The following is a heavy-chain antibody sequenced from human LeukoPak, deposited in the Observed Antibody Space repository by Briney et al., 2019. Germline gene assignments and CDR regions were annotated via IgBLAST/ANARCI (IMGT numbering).Heavy chain of an antibody. V-gene: IGHV3-21*01. D-gene: IGHD2-15*01. J-gene: IGHJ6*03. Sequence: QPGGSLRLSCAASGFTFSNYAMNWVRQAPGRGLEWVSSISSSSSYIYYADSVKGRFTISRDNAKNSLYLQMNSLRAEDTAVYYCARHCSGGSCYSGIYMDVWGKGTTVTISS. CDR3: ARHCSGGSCYSGIYMDV. CDR2: ISSSSSYI. CDR1: GFTFSNYA.